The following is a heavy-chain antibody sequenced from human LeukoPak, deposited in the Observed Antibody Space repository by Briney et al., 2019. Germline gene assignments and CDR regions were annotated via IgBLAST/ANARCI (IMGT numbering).Heavy chain of an antibody. CDR3: ARIPLGYSGAYYFDY. CDR2: ISSSGSV. Sequence: SETLSLSCTVSRGSISGSIRSYYWSWLRQPPGKGLEWIGYISSSGSVNDNPSLRSRVTISVDTSKNQFFLNLSSVSAADTAVYYCARIPLGYSGAYYFDYWGQGTLVTVSP. J-gene: IGHJ4*02. V-gene: IGHV4-4*09. CDR1: RGSISGSIRSYY. D-gene: IGHD5-12*01.